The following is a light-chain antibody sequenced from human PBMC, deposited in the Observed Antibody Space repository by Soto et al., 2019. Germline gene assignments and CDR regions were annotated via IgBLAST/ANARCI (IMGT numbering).Light chain of an antibody. CDR3: SSYTTNTTLEV. CDR2: DVI. V-gene: IGLV2-14*03. J-gene: IGLJ2*01. CDR1: SGDVGGYNY. Sequence: QSVLTQPASVSGSPGQSITISCSGASGDVGGYNYVSWYQQHPGKAPKLMISDVINRPSGVSNRFSGSKSANTASLTISGLQAEDEAIYYCSSYTTNTTLEVFGGGTKLTVL.